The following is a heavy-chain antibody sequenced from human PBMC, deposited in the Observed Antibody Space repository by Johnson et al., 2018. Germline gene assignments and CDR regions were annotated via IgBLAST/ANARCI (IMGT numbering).Heavy chain of an antibody. J-gene: IGHJ6*03. Sequence: QVQLVESGGGVVQPGRSLRLSCAASGFTFSNYAMHWVRQAPGKGLEWVAVISYDGSNKYYADSVKGRFTISRDNSKTTLYLQMNSLRAEDTGVYYCARGQNYYMDVWGKGTTVTVSS. V-gene: IGHV3-30-3*01. CDR2: ISYDGSNK. CDR3: ARGQNYYMDV. CDR1: GFTFSNYA.